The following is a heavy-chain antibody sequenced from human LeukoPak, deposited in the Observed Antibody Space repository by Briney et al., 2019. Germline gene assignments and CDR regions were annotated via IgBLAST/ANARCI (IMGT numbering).Heavy chain of an antibody. J-gene: IGHJ4*02. CDR3: ARGGTTMALSPFDY. Sequence: PGGSLRLSCVASGFTVSSNYMSWVRQAPGKGLEWVSVIYSGDITYYADSVKGRFTISRDNSKNTLYLQMSNLRAEDTAVYYCARGGTTMALSPFDYWGQGTLVTVSS. V-gene: IGHV3-53*01. CDR2: IYSGDIT. CDR1: GFTVSSNY. D-gene: IGHD1-1*01.